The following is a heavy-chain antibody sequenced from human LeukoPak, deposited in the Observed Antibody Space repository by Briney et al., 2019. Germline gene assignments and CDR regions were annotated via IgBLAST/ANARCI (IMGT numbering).Heavy chain of an antibody. Sequence: GASVKVSCKASGYTFTDYYIHWVPQAPGQGLEWMGGIIPIFCTANYAQKFQGRVTITADKSTSRAYMELSSLRSEDTAVYYCARASRQATVTRLDKWFDPWGQGTLVTVSS. V-gene: IGHV1-69*06. CDR2: IIPIFCTA. D-gene: IGHD4-17*01. J-gene: IGHJ5*02. CDR1: GYTFTDYY. CDR3: ARASRQATVTRLDKWFDP.